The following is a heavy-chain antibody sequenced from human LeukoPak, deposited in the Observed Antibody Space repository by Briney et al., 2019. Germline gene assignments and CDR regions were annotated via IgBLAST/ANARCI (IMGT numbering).Heavy chain of an antibody. CDR2: IWANGNDK. J-gene: IGHJ4*02. Sequence: PGGSLRLSCAASAFIFSHYGMHWVRQVPGKGLEWVAVIWANGNDKYYIDSVKGRFTVSRDNSKNTLYLQMNSLRVEDTADYYCVTYSGGIKSPGYYWGQGTLVTVSS. D-gene: IGHD1-14*01. CDR1: AFIFSHYG. V-gene: IGHV3-33*01. CDR3: VTYSGGIKSPGYY.